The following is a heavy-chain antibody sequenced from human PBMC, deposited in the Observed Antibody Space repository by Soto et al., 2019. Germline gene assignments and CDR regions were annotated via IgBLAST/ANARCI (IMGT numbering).Heavy chain of an antibody. D-gene: IGHD2-2*01. V-gene: IGHV5-51*01. J-gene: IGHJ4*02. CDR3: AKHEGYCSTTTCSNFDY. Sequence: PGGSLKISCKGSGFTFTSYWIAWVRQMPGKGLEWMGIIYPGDSGSSYSPSFQGQVTISADKSINTAYLHWSSLKASDTAIYYCAKHEGYCSTTTCSNFDYWGQGTLVTVSS. CDR2: IYPGDSGS. CDR1: GFTFTSYW.